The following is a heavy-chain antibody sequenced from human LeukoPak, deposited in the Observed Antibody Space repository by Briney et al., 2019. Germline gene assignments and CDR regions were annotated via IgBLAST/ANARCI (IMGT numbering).Heavy chain of an antibody. CDR3: TKGRIFSSPSVYPEFDY. CDR2: ISYDGRKK. D-gene: IGHD1-14*01. J-gene: IGHJ4*02. Sequence: GRSLRLSCAASGFTFSSHRMHWVRQAPGKGLEGVAGISYDGRKKYYADSVRGRITISRDNSKHTLYLQMNRLRAEDTAVYYCTKGRIFSSPSVYPEFDYWGQGTLVTVSS. V-gene: IGHV3-30*18. CDR1: GFTFSSHR.